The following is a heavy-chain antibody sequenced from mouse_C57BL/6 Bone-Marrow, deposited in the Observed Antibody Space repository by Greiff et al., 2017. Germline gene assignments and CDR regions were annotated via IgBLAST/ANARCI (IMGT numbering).Heavy chain of an antibody. D-gene: IGHD3-2*02. CDR3: ARQLRFLGFAY. V-gene: IGHV5-6*01. J-gene: IGHJ3*01. CDR1: GFTFSSYG. CDR2: ISSGGSYT. Sequence: EVHLVESGGDLVKPGGSLKLSCAASGFTFSSYGMSWVRQTPDKRLEWVATISSGGSYTYYPDSVKGRFTISRDNAKNTLYLQMSSLKSEDTAMYYCARQLRFLGFAYWGQGTLVTVSA.